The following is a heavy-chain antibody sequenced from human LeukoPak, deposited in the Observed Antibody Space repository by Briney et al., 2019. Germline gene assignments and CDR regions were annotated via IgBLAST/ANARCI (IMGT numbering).Heavy chain of an antibody. CDR2: ISGSGGST. V-gene: IGHV3-23*01. Sequence: GGSLRLSCAASGFTFSSYAMSWVRQAPGKGLEWVSAISGSGGSTYYTDSVKGRFTISRDNSKNTLYLQMNSLRAEDTAVYYCAKAGLGISYYFDYWGQGTLVTVSS. CDR1: GFTFSSYA. J-gene: IGHJ4*02. D-gene: IGHD7-27*01. CDR3: AKAGLGISYYFDY.